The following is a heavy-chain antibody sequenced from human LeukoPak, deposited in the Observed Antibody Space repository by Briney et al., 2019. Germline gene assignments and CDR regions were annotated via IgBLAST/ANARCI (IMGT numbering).Heavy chain of an antibody. Sequence: SVTDSCMASGYTFTSYYMHWVRQARGRGLEGVGIINPSGGSTSYAQKFQGRVTMTRDTSTSTVYMELSSLRSEDTAVYYCARLRTGDRGDAFDIWGQGTMVTVSS. D-gene: IGHD7-27*01. V-gene: IGHV1-46*01. CDR2: INPSGGST. CDR3: ARLRTGDRGDAFDI. J-gene: IGHJ3*02. CDR1: GYTFTSYY.